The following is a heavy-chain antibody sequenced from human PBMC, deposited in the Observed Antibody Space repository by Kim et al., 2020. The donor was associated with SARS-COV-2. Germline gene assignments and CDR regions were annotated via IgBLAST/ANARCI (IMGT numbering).Heavy chain of an antibody. J-gene: IGHJ6*02. CDR3: AREEFGVSHSLQHGYSYGSYYYYYGMDV. CDR1: GFTFSSYG. Sequence: GGSLRLSCAASGFTFSSYGMHWVRQAPGKGLEWVAVIWYDGSNKYYADSVKGRFTISRDNSKNTLYLQMNSLRAEDTAVYYCAREEFGVSHSLQHGYSYGSYYYYYGMDVWGQGTTVTVSS. CDR2: IWYDGSNK. D-gene: IGHD5-18*01. V-gene: IGHV3-33*01.